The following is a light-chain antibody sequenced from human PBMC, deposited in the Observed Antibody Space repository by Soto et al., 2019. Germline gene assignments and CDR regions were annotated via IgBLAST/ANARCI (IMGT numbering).Light chain of an antibody. CDR1: QSVNNN. V-gene: IGKV3-15*01. CDR2: GAS. CDR3: QQYNNWTLP. Sequence: EIVMTQSPATLSVSPGERATLSCSASQSVNNNLAWYQQKPGQAPRLLIYGASARATGIPARFSGSGSGTEFTHTISSLQSEDFAVSYCQQYNNWTLPFGGGTKVEIK. J-gene: IGKJ4*01.